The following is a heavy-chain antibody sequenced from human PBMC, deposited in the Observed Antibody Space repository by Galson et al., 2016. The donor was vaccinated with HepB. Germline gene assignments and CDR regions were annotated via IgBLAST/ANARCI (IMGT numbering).Heavy chain of an antibody. D-gene: IGHD6-19*01. J-gene: IGHJ4*02. Sequence: SLRLSCAASGFTFSSYAMSWVRQAPGKGLEWVSAISGGGVITYYADSVKGRFTISRDNSKNTLYLQMNSLRAEDTAVYYCAKDQKRRLLSPITVAGTDYWGQGTLVTVSS. CDR3: AKDQKRRLLSPITVAGTDY. V-gene: IGHV3-23*01. CDR2: ISGGGVIT. CDR1: GFTFSSYA.